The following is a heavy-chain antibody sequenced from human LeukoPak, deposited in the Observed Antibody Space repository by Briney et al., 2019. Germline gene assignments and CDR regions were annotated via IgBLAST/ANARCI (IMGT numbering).Heavy chain of an antibody. CDR2: INPNSGGT. CDR3: ARKPMVRGVIHAFDI. CDR1: GYTFTGYY. J-gene: IGHJ3*02. D-gene: IGHD3-10*01. V-gene: IGHV1-2*02. Sequence: ASVKVSCKASGYTFTGYYMHWVRQAPGQGLEWMGWINPNSGGTNYAQKFQGRVTMTRDTSISTAYMELSRLRSDDTAVYYCARKPMVRGVIHAFDIWGQGTMVTASS.